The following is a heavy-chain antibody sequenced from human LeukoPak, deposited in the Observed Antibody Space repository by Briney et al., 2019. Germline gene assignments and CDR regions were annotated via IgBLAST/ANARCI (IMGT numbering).Heavy chain of an antibody. Sequence: SETLSLTCTVSGGSISSYYWSWIRQPAGKGLEWIGRIYSSGRTNYNPSLKSRVTISVDTSENQFSLKLSSVTAADTAVYYCARDSSDFWSNYYIDYWGQGTLVTVSS. V-gene: IGHV4-4*07. D-gene: IGHD3-3*01. CDR1: GGSISSYY. CDR3: ARDSSDFWSNYYIDY. J-gene: IGHJ4*02. CDR2: IYSSGRT.